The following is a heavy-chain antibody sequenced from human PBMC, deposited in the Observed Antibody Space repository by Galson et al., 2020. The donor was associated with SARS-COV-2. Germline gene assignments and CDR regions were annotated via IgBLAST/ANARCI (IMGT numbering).Heavy chain of an antibody. CDR2: INTNTGNP. V-gene: IGHV7-4-1*02. J-gene: IGHJ3*02. CDR3: ARYWVYDSSGYHKGEAFDI. CDR1: GYTFTSYA. D-gene: IGHD3-22*01. Sequence: ASVKVSCKASGYTFTSYAMNWVRQAPGQGLEWMGWINTNTGNPTYAQGFTGRFVFSLDTSVSTAYLQISSLKSEDTAVYYCARYWVYDSSGYHKGEAFDIWGQGTMVTVSS.